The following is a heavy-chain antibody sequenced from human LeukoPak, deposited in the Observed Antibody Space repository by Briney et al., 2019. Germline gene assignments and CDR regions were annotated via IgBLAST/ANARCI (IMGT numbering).Heavy chain of an antibody. Sequence: PGGSLRLSCAASGFIFNNYWMHWVRQAPGKGLVWVSGIKGDGRITAYADSAKGRFTISRDNAKNTLYLQMNSLRAEDTAVYYCARMEFDCSSTSCYGDYWGQGTLVTVSS. D-gene: IGHD2-2*01. CDR3: ARMEFDCSSTSCYGDY. CDR2: IKGDGRIT. V-gene: IGHV3-74*01. J-gene: IGHJ4*02. CDR1: GFIFNNYW.